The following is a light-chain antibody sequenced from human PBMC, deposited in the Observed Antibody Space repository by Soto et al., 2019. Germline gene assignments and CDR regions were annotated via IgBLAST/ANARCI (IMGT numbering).Light chain of an antibody. Sequence: EIVLTQSPATLSLSPGERATLSCRASQSVNNYLAWYQQRPGQAHRLLIYDAYNRATGIQARFSGSGSGTDFTLTIRSLEPEDFAVYYCKQYGNSRGTFGQGTKVDIK. CDR1: QSVNNY. CDR3: KQYGNSRGT. CDR2: DAY. V-gene: IGKV3-11*01. J-gene: IGKJ1*01.